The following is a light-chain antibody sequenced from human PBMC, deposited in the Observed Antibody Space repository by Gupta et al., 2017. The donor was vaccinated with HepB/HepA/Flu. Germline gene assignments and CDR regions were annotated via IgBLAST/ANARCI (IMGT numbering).Light chain of an antibody. Sequence: QVVLTQSPSASASLGASVKLTCTLSSGHINYAIAWHQQQPEKGPRFLMKLSSDGSHSRGDGIPDRFSGSSSRTERYLTISSLQSEDEADYYCQTWGTGIQVFGGGTKLTVL. CDR3: QTWGTGIQV. CDR1: SGHINYA. V-gene: IGLV4-69*01. CDR2: LSSDGSH. J-gene: IGLJ2*01.